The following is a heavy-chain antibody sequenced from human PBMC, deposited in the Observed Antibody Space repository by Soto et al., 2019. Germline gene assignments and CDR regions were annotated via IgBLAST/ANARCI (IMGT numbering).Heavy chain of an antibody. D-gene: IGHD5-18*01. J-gene: IGHJ6*02. V-gene: IGHV3-33*01. Sequence: PGGSLRLSWAAAGFTFSSYGMHWVRQPPGKGLEWVAVIWYDGSNKYYADSVKGRFTTSRDNSKNTLYLQMNSLRAEDTAVYYCAVLDTSSQSYYYYGMDVWGQGTTVTVSS. CDR3: AVLDTSSQSYYYYGMDV. CDR1: GFTFSSYG. CDR2: IWYDGSNK.